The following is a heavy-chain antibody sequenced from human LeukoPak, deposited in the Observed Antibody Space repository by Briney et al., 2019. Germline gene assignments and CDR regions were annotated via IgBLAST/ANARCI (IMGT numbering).Heavy chain of an antibody. CDR2: ISSSSSYI. CDR1: GFTVSSNY. D-gene: IGHD2-21*02. CDR3: ARTPTPYCGGDCCDFDY. J-gene: IGHJ4*02. V-gene: IGHV3-21*01. Sequence: GGSLELSCAASGFTVSSNYMSWVRQAPGKGLEWVSSISSSSSYIYYADSVKGRFTITRDNAKNSLYLQMYSLRAEDTAVYYCARTPTPYCGGDCCDFDYWVQGTLVTVTS.